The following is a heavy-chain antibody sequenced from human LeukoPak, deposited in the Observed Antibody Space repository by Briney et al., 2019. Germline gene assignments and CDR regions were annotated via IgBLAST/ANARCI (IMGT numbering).Heavy chain of an antibody. D-gene: IGHD6-13*01. V-gene: IGHV4-4*07. CDR2: IYTSGTT. J-gene: IGHJ4*02. Sequence: PSETLSLTCTVSGGSISNYYWSWIRQPAGKGLEWIGRIYTSGTTHYNPSLKSRVTMSVDTSKNQFSLNLSPVTAADTAVYYCSRVSSIAAAFDNWGVGTVVIVSS. CDR1: GGSISNYY. CDR3: SRVSSIAAAFDN.